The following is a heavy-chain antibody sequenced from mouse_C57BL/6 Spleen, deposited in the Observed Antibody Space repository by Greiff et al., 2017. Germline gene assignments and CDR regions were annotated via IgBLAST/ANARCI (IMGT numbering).Heavy chain of an antibody. J-gene: IGHJ4*01. Sequence: EVKLVESGGGLVKPGGSLKLSCAASGFTFSSYAMSWVRQTPEKRLEWVATISDGGSYTYYPDNVKGRFTISRDNAKNNLYLQMSHLKSEDTAMYYCAREGDYYGSSSYYYARDYWGQGTSVTVSS. CDR3: AREGDYYGSSSYYYARDY. D-gene: IGHD1-1*01. CDR1: GFTFSSYA. CDR2: ISDGGSYT. V-gene: IGHV5-4*01.